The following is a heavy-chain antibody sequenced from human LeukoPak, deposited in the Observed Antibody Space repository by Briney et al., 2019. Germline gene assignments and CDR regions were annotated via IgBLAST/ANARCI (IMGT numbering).Heavy chain of an antibody. Sequence: GGSLRLSCAASGFTFSSYSMNWVRQAPGKGLEWVSYISSSSSTIYYADSVKGRFTISRDNAKNSLYLQMNSLRAEDTAVYYCARLYDYVWGSYRPQGYWGQGTLVTVSS. V-gene: IGHV3-48*01. CDR3: ARLYDYVWGSYRPQGY. J-gene: IGHJ4*02. D-gene: IGHD3-16*02. CDR2: ISSSSSTI. CDR1: GFTFSSYS.